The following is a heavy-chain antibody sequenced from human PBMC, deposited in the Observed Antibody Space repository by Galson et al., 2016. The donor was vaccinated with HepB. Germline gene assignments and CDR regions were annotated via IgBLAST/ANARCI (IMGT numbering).Heavy chain of an antibody. V-gene: IGHV1-3*01. CDR1: GYIFHNYA. D-gene: IGHD3-22*01. CDR3: ARGRSGSHYYDGSAYYYTLDY. J-gene: IGHJ4*02. Sequence: SCKASGYIFHNYAMHWVRQAPGQRLEWMGWINAGNGNTKYSQKFQGRVTITRDTSASTAYMDLTSLTSEDTAVYYCARGRSGSHYYDGSAYYYTLDYWGQGTLVTVSS. CDR2: INAGNGNT.